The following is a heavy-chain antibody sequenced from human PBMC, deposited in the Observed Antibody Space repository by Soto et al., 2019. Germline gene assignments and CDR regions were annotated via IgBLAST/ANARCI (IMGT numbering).Heavy chain of an antibody. Sequence: SETLSLTXAVSGGSISSGGYSWSWIRQPPGKGLEWIGYIYHSGSTYYNPSLKGRVTISVDRSKNQFSLKLSSVTAADTAVYYCATRAGGFDYWGQGTLVTVSS. J-gene: IGHJ4*02. CDR2: IYHSGST. CDR1: GGSISSGGYS. CDR3: ATRAGGFDY. V-gene: IGHV4-30-2*01. D-gene: IGHD2-15*01.